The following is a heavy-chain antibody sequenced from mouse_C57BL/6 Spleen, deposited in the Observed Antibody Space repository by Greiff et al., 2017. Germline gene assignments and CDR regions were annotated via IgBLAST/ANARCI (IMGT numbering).Heavy chain of an antibody. CDR2: IYPGDGDT. J-gene: IGHJ3*01. CDR1: GYAFSSSW. CDR3: ARDGMGAWYAY. V-gene: IGHV1-82*01. Sequence: VQLQQSGPELVQPGASVKISCKASGYAFSSSWMNWVKQRPGKGLEWIGRIYPGDGDTNYNGKFKGKATLSADKSSSTAYMQLRSLTSEDSAVYFCARDGMGAWYAYWGQGTLVTVSA.